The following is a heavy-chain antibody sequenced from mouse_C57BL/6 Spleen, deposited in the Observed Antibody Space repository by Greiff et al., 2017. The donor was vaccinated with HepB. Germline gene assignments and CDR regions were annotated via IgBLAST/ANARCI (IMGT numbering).Heavy chain of an antibody. V-gene: IGHV1-82*01. J-gene: IGHJ2*01. D-gene: IGHD2-3*01. CDR2: IYPGDGDT. CDR3: ARERVYDGYFGDY. Sequence: VQGVESGPELVKPGASVKISCKASGYAFSSSWMNWVKQRPGKGLEWIGRIYPGDGDTNYNGKFKGKATLTADKSSSTAYMQLSSLTSEDSAVYFCARERVYDGYFGDYWGQGTTLTVSS. CDR1: GYAFSSSW.